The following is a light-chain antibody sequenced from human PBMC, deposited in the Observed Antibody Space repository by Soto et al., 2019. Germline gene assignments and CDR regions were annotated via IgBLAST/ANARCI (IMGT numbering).Light chain of an antibody. CDR3: QQSYSTPFT. CDR2: AAS. Sequence: DIQMTQSPSSLSASVGDRDTITCRASQSISSYLNWYQQKPGKAPKLLIYAASSLQSGVPSRFSGSGSGTDFTLTISRRQPEDFSTYYCQQSYSTPFTFGQGTKLEIK. CDR1: QSISSY. J-gene: IGKJ2*01. V-gene: IGKV1-39*01.